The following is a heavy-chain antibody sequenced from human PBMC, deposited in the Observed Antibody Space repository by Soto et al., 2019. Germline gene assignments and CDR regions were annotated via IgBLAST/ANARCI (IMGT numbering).Heavy chain of an antibody. V-gene: IGHV4-59*01. D-gene: IGHD2-2*01. J-gene: IGHJ4*02. CDR3: SGSATAPSQEIDY. CDR2: VYYTGST. Sequence: SETLSLTCSVSGGSISGSYSSWIRQSPGKGLEWLGYVYYTGSTNYSPSLRSRVSISVDTSKNEFSLRLSSVTAADTAVYFCSGSATAPSQEIDYWGQGTQVTVSS. CDR1: GGSISGSY.